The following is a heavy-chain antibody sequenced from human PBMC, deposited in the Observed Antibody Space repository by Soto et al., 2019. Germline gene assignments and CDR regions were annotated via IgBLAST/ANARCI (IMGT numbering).Heavy chain of an antibody. V-gene: IGHV3-15*01. CDR2: IKSKPDGGTT. J-gene: IGHJ4*02. Sequence: PGGSLRLSCIGSGFTFSNAWINWVRQAPGKGLEWVGRIKSKPDGGTTDYAAPVKGRFTISRDDSRNSVYLQMNSLKTEDTALYYCVTGQYCDYWGQGTLVTVYS. CDR1: GFTFSNAW. CDR3: VTGQYCDY.